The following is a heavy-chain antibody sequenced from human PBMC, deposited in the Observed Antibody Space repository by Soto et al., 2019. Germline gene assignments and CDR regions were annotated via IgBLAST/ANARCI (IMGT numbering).Heavy chain of an antibody. V-gene: IGHV4-30-4*01. CDR2: IYYSGST. D-gene: IGHD3-9*01. J-gene: IGHJ6*02. CDR3: AGTDILTGYSGDYYYYGMDV. CDR1: GGSISSGDYY. Sequence: QVQLQESGPGLVKPSQTLSLTCTVSGGSISSGDYYWSWIRQPPGKGLEWIGYIYYSGSTYYNPSLKSRVTISVDTSKNQFSLKLSSVTAADTAVYYCAGTDILTGYSGDYYYYGMDVWGQGTTFTVSS.